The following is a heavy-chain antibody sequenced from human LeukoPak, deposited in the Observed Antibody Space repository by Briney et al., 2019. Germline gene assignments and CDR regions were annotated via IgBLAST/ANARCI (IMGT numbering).Heavy chain of an antibody. Sequence: GESLQISCKGSGYSFTSYWIGWVRQVPGKGLEWMGIIYPGDSDTRYSPSFQGQVTISADKSISTAYLQWSSLKASDTAMYYCARRGGGDGYSHYYYGMDVWGQGTLVTVSS. CDR1: GYSFTSYW. J-gene: IGHJ6*02. CDR3: ARRGGGDGYSHYYYGMDV. D-gene: IGHD5-24*01. CDR2: IYPGDSDT. V-gene: IGHV5-51*01.